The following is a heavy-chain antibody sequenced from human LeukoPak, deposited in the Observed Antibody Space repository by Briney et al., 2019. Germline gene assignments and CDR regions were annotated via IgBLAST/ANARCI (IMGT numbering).Heavy chain of an antibody. CDR1: GFIFSNYW. V-gene: IGHV3-7*01. D-gene: IGHD4-17*01. CDR3: ARSGDYGWDY. J-gene: IGHJ4*02. CDR2: IKPDGSGE. Sequence: GGSLRLSCAASGFIFSNYWMTWVRQAPGKALEWVANIKPDGSGEYYVDSLKGRFTISRDNAENSLFLQMNNLRVDDTAVYYCARSGDYGWDYWGQGAVVTVSS.